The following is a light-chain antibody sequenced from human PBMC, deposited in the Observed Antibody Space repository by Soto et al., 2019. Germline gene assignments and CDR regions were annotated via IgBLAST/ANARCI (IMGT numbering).Light chain of an antibody. Sequence: ENVLTQSPGTLSLSPGEGATLSCRASQSVTNSFFAWYQRKPGQAPRLLIYGISTRATGIPDRFSGSGSGTDFTLTISRLEPEDFVVYYCQQYSSLPHTFGQGTKLEVK. CDR1: QSVTNSF. CDR3: QQYSSLPHT. J-gene: IGKJ2*01. V-gene: IGKV3-20*01. CDR2: GIS.